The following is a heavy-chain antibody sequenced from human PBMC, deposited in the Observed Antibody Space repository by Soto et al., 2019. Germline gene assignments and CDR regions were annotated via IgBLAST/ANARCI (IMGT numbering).Heavy chain of an antibody. CDR1: GYTFTSYG. CDR3: ARDLGYYYDSSGYYPWTSYYYYYGMDV. D-gene: IGHD3-22*01. J-gene: IGHJ6*02. V-gene: IGHV1-18*01. CDR2: ISAYNGNT. Sequence: GASVKVSCKASGYTFTSYGISWVRQAPGQGLEWMGWISAYNGNTNYAQKLQGRVTMTTDTSTSTAYMELRSLRSDDTAVYYCARDLGYYYDSSGYYPWTSYYYYYGMDVWGQGTTVTVS.